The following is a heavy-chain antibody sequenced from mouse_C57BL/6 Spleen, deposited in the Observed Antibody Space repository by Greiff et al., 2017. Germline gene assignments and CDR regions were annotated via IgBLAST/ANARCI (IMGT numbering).Heavy chain of an antibody. V-gene: IGHV2-9-1*01. Sequence: VKLVESGPGLVAPSPSLSITCTVSGFSLTSYAISWVRQPPGKGLEWLGVIWTGGGTNYNSALKARLSISKDNSKSQVFLKMNSLRTDDTARYYCARTGGLGYDGYYYAMDYWGQGTSVTVSS. CDR1: GFSLTSYA. J-gene: IGHJ4*01. CDR2: IWTGGGT. CDR3: ARTGGLGYDGYYYAMDY. D-gene: IGHD2-3*01.